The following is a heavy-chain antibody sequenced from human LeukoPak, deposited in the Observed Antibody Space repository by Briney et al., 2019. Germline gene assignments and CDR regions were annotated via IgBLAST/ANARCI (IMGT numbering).Heavy chain of an antibody. CDR2: ISYDGSNK. CDR3: AKANGKIAVVVLD. D-gene: IGHD3-22*01. Sequence: GGSLRLSCAASGFTFSSYGMHWVRQAPGKGLEWVAVISYDGSNKYYADSVKGRFTISRDNSKNTLYLQMNSLRAEDTAVYYCAKANGKIAVVVLDWGQGTLVTVSS. V-gene: IGHV3-30*18. J-gene: IGHJ4*02. CDR1: GFTFSSYG.